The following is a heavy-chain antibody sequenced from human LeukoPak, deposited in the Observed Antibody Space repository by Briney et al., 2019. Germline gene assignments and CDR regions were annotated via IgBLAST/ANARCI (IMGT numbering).Heavy chain of an antibody. CDR3: ARDPSNSSGYHAHFDS. D-gene: IGHD3-22*01. CDR2: ISCYNGDT. V-gene: IGHV1-18*01. J-gene: IGHJ4*02. Sequence: GASVKVSCKASGYTFINHGISWVRQAPGQGLEWMGWISCYNGDTMYAQNVQGRVTMTKDTSTRTAYMGLRSLRSDDTAMYYCARDPSNSSGYHAHFDSWGQGTLVTVSS. CDR1: GYTFINHG.